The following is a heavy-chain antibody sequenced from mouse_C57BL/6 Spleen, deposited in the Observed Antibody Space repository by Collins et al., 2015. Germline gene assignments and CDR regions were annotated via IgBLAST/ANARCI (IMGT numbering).Heavy chain of an antibody. J-gene: IGHJ4*01. CDR3: ARGMITTAMDY. D-gene: IGHD2-4*01. V-gene: IGHV3-6*02. CDR1: DYSITSDYY. Sequence: DVHLQESGPGLVKPSQSLSLTCSVTDYSITSDYYWNWIRQFPGTNWNGWATLATTVAITTTHLLKNRISITRDTSKNQFFLKLNSVITEDTAAYYCARGMITTAMDYWGQGTSVTVSS. CDR2: LATTVA.